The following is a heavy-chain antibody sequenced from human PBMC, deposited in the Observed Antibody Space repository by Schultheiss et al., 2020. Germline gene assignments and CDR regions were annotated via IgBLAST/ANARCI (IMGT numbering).Heavy chain of an antibody. D-gene: IGHD4-17*01. CDR1: GGTFSSYA. V-gene: IGHV1-2*02. J-gene: IGHJ5*02. CDR2: INPNSGGT. CDR3: ARPYYGDYDPSWFDP. Sequence: ASVKVSGKASGGTFSSYAISWVRQAPGQGLEWMGWINPNSGGTNYAQKFQGRVTMTRDTSISTAYMELSRLRSDDTAVYYCARPYYGDYDPSWFDPWGQGTLVTVSS.